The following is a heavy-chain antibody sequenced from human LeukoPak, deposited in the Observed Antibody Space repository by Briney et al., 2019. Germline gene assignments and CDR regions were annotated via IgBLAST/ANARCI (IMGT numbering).Heavy chain of an antibody. V-gene: IGHV1-3*01. J-gene: IGHJ5*02. D-gene: IGHD3-22*01. Sequence: ASVKVSCKASGYTFTSYAMHWVRQAPGQRLEWMGWINAGNGNTKYSQKFQGRVTITRDTSASTVYMELSSLRSDDTAVYYCARAQYYYDSSSYNWFDPWGQGTLVTVSS. CDR2: INAGNGNT. CDR3: ARAQYYYDSSSYNWFDP. CDR1: GYTFTSYA.